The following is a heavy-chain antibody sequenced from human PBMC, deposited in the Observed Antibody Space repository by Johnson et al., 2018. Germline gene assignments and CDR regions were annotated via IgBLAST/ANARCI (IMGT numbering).Heavy chain of an antibody. V-gene: IGHV3-21*01. CDR1: GFNFSNYD. J-gene: IGHJ1*01. CDR3: AGGGITMIMSHFQD. Sequence: VQLVQSGGGVVQPGRSLRLSCAASGFNFSNYDIHWVRQAPGKGLEWVSSISSSSSYIYYADSVKGRFTISRDNAKNTLYLQMNSLRAEDTAGYYWAGGGITMIMSHFQDWGQGTLVTVSS. CDR2: ISSSSSYI. D-gene: IGHD3-22*01.